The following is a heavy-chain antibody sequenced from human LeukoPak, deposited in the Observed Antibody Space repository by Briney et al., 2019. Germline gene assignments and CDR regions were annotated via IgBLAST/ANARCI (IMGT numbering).Heavy chain of an antibody. V-gene: IGHV4-59*01. CDR1: GGSISSYY. J-gene: IGHJ4*02. D-gene: IGHD3-22*01. CDR3: ARLYYDSSGYYFDY. Sequence: SETLSLTCTVSGGSISSYYWSWIRQPPGKGLEWIGYIYYSGSTNYNPSLKSRVTISVDTSKNQFSLKLSSVTAADTAVYYCARLYYDSSGYYFDYWGQGTLVTVSS. CDR2: IYYSGST.